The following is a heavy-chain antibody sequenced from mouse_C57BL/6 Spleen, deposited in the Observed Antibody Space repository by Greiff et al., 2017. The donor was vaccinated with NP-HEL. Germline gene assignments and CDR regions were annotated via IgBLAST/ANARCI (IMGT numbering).Heavy chain of an antibody. CDR1: GYAFSSYW. V-gene: IGHV1-80*01. Sequence: LQESGAELVKPGASVKISCKASGYAFSSYWMNWVKQRPGKGLEWIGQIYPGDGDTNYNGKFKGKATLTADKSSSTAYMQLSSLTSEDSAVYFCAAIYYDYEFDYWGQGTTLTVSS. CDR2: IYPGDGDT. CDR3: AAIYYDYEFDY. D-gene: IGHD2-4*01. J-gene: IGHJ2*01.